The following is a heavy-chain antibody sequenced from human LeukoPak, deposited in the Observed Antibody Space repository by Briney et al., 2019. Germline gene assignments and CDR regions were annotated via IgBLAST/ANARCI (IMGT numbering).Heavy chain of an antibody. CDR2: VSTYKPST. CDR1: GYKFTSYA. J-gene: IGHJ4*02. V-gene: IGHV1-18*01. Sequence: ASVKVSCKASGYKFTSYAFSWVRQAPGQGLEWMGWVSTYKPSTNYAQKFQGRVTMSTDTSTSTAYMELRSLRPDDTAVYYCARDSPGLYDSSGLQWGQGTLVTVSS. CDR3: ARDSPGLYDSSGLQ. D-gene: IGHD3-22*01.